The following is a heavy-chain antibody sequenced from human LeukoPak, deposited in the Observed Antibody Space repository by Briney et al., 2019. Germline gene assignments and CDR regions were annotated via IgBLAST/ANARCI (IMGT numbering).Heavy chain of an antibody. CDR1: GFTFSSYA. CDR3: ARAYSSWFPYFDY. CDR2: ISYDGSNK. D-gene: IGHD6-13*01. V-gene: IGHV3-30*04. J-gene: IGHJ4*02. Sequence: GGSLRLSCAASGFTFSSYAMHWVRQAPGKGLEWVAVISYDGSNKYYADSVKGRFTISRDNSKNTLYLQMNSLRAEDTAVYYCARAYSSWFPYFDYWGQGTLVTVSS.